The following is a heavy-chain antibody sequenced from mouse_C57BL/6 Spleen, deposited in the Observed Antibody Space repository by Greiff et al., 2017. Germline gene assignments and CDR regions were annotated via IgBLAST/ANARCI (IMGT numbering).Heavy chain of an antibody. CDR2: INPSNGGT. CDR1: GYTFTSYW. CDR3: AGSSYYYGSSYYFDY. J-gene: IGHJ2*01. D-gene: IGHD1-1*01. V-gene: IGHV1-53*01. Sequence: QVHVKQPGTELVKPGASVKLSCKASGYTFTSYWMHWVKQRPGQGLEWIGNINPSNGGTNYNEKFKSKATLTVDKSSSTAYMQLSSLTSEDSAVYYCAGSSYYYGSSYYFDYWGQGTTLTVSS.